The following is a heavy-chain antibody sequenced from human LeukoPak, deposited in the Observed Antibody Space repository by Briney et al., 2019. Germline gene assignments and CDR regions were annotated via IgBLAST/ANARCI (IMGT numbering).Heavy chain of an antibody. CDR3: ARGNRPPRNSGWSY. CDR2: INHSGST. V-gene: IGHV4-34*01. CDR1: GGSVSGYY. J-gene: IGHJ4*02. Sequence: PSETLSLTCAVYGGSVSGYYWSWIRQPPGKGLEWIGEINHSGSTNYNPSLKSRVTISVDTSKNQFSLKLSSVTAADTAVYYCARGNRPPRNSGWSYWGQGTLVTVSS. D-gene: IGHD6-19*01.